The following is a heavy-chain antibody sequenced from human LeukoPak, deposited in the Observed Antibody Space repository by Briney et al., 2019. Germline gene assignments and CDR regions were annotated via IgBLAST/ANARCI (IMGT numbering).Heavy chain of an antibody. CDR1: GGSISSRSYY. D-gene: IGHD3-22*01. J-gene: IGHJ6*02. CDR2: IYHSGST. Sequence: SETLSLTCTVSGGSISSRSYYWGWIRQPPGKGLEWIGSIYHSGSTYYNPSLKSRVTISVDTSKNQFSLKLSSVTAADTAVYYCARGDYDTSGYYYYYYGMDVWGRGTTVTVSS. CDR3: ARGDYDTSGYYYYYYGMDV. V-gene: IGHV4-39*01.